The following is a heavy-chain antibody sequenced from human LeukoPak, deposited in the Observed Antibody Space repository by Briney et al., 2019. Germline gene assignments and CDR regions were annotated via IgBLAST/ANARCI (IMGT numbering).Heavy chain of an antibody. Sequence: GGSLRLSCAASGFTFSSYWMSWGRQAPGEGLEWVANIKQDGSEKYYVDSVKGRFTISRDNAKNSLYLQMHSLRADDTAVYYCARGSTSGWPDYFDYWGQGSVVTVSS. CDR3: ARGSTSGWPDYFDY. V-gene: IGHV3-7*01. D-gene: IGHD6-19*01. CDR2: IKQDGSEK. J-gene: IGHJ4*02. CDR1: GFTFSSYW.